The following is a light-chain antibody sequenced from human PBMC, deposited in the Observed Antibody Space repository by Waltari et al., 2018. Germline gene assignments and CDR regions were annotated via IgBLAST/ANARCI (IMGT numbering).Light chain of an antibody. J-gene: IGKJ2*03. CDR2: WAS. V-gene: IGKV4-1*01. Sequence: DVVMTQSPDSLAVSLGERATINCTSSQSLLYSSRNKNYLAWYQQKPGQPPKLLIYWASAREAGVPDRISGSGSGTDFTLTISSLQAEDVAVYYCQQYYATPYSFGQGTNVEIK. CDR1: QSLLYSSRNKNY. CDR3: QQYYATPYS.